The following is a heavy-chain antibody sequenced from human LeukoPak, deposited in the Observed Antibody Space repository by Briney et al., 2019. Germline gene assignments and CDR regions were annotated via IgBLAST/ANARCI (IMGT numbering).Heavy chain of an antibody. CDR3: ASRGVMSSYYFDY. D-gene: IGHD6-19*01. CDR1: GGSISSSSYY. CDR2: IYCSGST. V-gene: IGHV4-39*01. Sequence: SETLSLTCTVSGGSISSSSYYWGWIRQPPGKGLEWIGSIYCSGSTYYNPSLKSRVTISVDTSKNQFSLKLSSVTAADTAVYYCASRGVMSSYYFDYWGQGTLVTVSS. J-gene: IGHJ4*02.